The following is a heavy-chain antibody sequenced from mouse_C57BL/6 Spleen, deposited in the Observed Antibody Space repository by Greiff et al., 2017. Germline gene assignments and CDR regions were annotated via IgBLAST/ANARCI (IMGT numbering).Heavy chain of an antibody. D-gene: IGHD1-1*01. J-gene: IGHJ3*01. CDR1: GYTFTSYG. V-gene: IGHV1-81*01. Sequence: VKLMESGAELARPGASVKLSCKASGYTFTSYGISWVKQRTGQGLEWIGEIYPRSGNTYYNEKFKGTATLTADKSSSTEYMELRSLTSEDSAVYFCARTDYGSSPAWFAYWGQGTLVTVSA. CDR2: IYPRSGNT. CDR3: ARTDYGSSPAWFAY.